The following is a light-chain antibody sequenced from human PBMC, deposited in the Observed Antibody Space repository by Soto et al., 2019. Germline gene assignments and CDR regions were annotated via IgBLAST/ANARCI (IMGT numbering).Light chain of an antibody. V-gene: IGLV2-14*03. CDR3: GSYTSSSTLV. CDR1: SSDVGAYNF. J-gene: IGLJ2*01. CDR2: DVS. Sequence: QSALNQPDSVSGSPGQSITISCTGTSSDVGAYNFVSWYQQHPGKAPKLMIYDVSDRPSGVSLRFSGSKSDNTASLTISGLQAEDEADYYCGSYTSSSTLVFGGGTKLTVL.